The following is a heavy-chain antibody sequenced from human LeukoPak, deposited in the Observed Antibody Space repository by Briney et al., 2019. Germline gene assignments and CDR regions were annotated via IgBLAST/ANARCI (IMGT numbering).Heavy chain of an antibody. CDR1: GNSISSGYN. CDR2: ISHSGST. D-gene: IGHD7-27*01. Sequence: SETLSLTCTVSGNSISSGYNWGWIRQPPGKGLEWIGNISHSGSTFYNPSLKSRVTISVDTSKNQFSLKLTSVTAADTAVYYCARGFRGDNFDYWGQGTLVTVSS. V-gene: IGHV4-38-2*02. CDR3: ARGFRGDNFDY. J-gene: IGHJ4*02.